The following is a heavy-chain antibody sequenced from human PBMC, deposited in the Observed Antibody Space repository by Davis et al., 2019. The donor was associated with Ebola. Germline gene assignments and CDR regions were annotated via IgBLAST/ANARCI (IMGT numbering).Heavy chain of an antibody. V-gene: IGHV1-2*02. J-gene: IGHJ4*02. CDR1: GYTFSDYY. CDR2: INPNTGVT. CDR3: ASFMTTVNNLFDY. D-gene: IGHD4-17*01. Sequence: ASVKVSCKASGYTFSDYYIHWVRQAPGQGLEWMGWINPNTGVTNYAQKFQGRVTMTRDTSISTAYMELSRLRSDDTAVYYCASFMTTVNNLFDYWGQGTLVTVSS.